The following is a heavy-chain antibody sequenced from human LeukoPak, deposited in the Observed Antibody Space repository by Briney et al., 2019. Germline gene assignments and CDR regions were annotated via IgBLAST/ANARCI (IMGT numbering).Heavy chain of an antibody. CDR3: AKEIRSEWGLTPDY. D-gene: IGHD1-26*01. CDR2: ISYDGSNK. CDR1: GFTFSSYG. Sequence: PGRSLRLSCAASGFTFSSYGMHWVRQAPGKGLGWVAVISYDGSNKYYADSVKGRFTISRDNSKNTLYLQMNSLRAEDTAVYYCAKEIRSEWGLTPDYWGQGTLVTVSS. J-gene: IGHJ4*02. V-gene: IGHV3-30*18.